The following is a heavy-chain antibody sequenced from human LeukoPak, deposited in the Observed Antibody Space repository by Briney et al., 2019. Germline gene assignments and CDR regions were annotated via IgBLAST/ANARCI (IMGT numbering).Heavy chain of an antibody. CDR2: INLSGST. Sequence: SETLSLTCGASGGSFSGSYWGWIRQPPGKGLEWIGEINLSGSTNYNSSLTSPVTISLDTSKNQFSLNLRSVTTADTAVYYCARVSISLFGVVTAHFDSWGQGTLVAASS. V-gene: IGHV4-34*01. CDR1: GGSFSGSY. CDR3: ARVSISLFGVVTAHFDS. J-gene: IGHJ4*02. D-gene: IGHD3-3*01.